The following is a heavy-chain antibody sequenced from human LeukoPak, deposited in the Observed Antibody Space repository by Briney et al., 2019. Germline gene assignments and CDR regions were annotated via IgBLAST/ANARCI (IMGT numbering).Heavy chain of an antibody. D-gene: IGHD6-19*01. V-gene: IGHV1-18*01. CDR2: LSTNNGNT. CDR1: GYTFNTYG. Sequence: ASVKVSCKASGYTFNTYGITWVRLAPGQGLEWMGWLSTNNGNTNYAQKLRGRVTMPTDRFTRTAYMELRSRTTGDTAVYYCARANSSSGLDYWGQGTLVTVSS. CDR3: ARANSSSGLDY. J-gene: IGHJ4*02.